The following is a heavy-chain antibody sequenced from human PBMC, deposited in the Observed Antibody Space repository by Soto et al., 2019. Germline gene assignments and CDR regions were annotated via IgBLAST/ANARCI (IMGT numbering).Heavy chain of an antibody. Sequence: ASVKVSCKASGYTFTGYYMHWVRQAPGQGLEWMGWINPNSGGTNYAQKFQGRVTMTRDTSISTAYMELSRLRSDDTAVYYCARDKVTIFGVVMTDYYYYYGMDVWGQGTTVTVSS. CDR2: INPNSGGT. J-gene: IGHJ6*02. D-gene: IGHD3-3*01. CDR1: GYTFTGYY. V-gene: IGHV1-2*02. CDR3: ARDKVTIFGVVMTDYYYYYGMDV.